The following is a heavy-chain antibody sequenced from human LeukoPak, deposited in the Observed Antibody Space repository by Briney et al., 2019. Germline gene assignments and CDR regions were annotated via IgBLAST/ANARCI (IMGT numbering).Heavy chain of an antibody. CDR1: GFTFKNNA. CDR2: ISSSSSYI. Sequence: AGGSLRLSCVASGFTFKNNAFSWVRQAPGKGLEWVSSISSSSSYIYYADSVKGRFTISRDNAKNSLYLQMNSLRAEDTAVYYCARYCSSTSCYMGYYYYMDVWGKGTTVTVSS. J-gene: IGHJ6*03. CDR3: ARYCSSTSCYMGYYYYMDV. D-gene: IGHD2-2*02. V-gene: IGHV3-21*01.